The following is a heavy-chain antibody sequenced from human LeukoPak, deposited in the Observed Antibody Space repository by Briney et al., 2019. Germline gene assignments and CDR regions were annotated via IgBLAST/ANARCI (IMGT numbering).Heavy chain of an antibody. D-gene: IGHD6-6*01. CDR2: IYYSGST. CDR3: ARETEAARPNYNWFDP. Sequence: SQTLSLTCTVSGGSISSGGYYWSWIRQHPGKGLEWTGYIYYSGSTYYNPSLKSRVTISVDTSKNQFSLKLSSVTAADTAVYYCARETEAARPNYNWFDPWGQGTLVTVSS. CDR1: GGSISSGGYY. J-gene: IGHJ5*02. V-gene: IGHV4-31*03.